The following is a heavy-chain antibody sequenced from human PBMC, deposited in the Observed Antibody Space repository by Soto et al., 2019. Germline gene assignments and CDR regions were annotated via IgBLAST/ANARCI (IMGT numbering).Heavy chain of an antibody. CDR2: IYYSGST. Sequence: SETLSLTCTVSGGSISSYYWSWIRQPPGKGLEWIGYIYYSGSTNYNPSLKSRVTISVDTSKNQFSLKLSSVTAADTAVYYCARLFWGVSAPYYYYYGMDVWGQGTTVTVSS. V-gene: IGHV4-59*08. CDR1: GGSISSYY. J-gene: IGHJ6*02. D-gene: IGHD3-10*01. CDR3: ARLFWGVSAPYYYYYGMDV.